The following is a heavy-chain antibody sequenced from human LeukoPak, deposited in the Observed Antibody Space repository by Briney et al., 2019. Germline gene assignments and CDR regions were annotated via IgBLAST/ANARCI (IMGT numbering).Heavy chain of an antibody. Sequence: PSETLSLTCTVSGGSISSSSYYWGWIRQPPGKGLEWIGSIYYSGSTYYNPSLKSRVAISVDTSKNQFSLKLSSVTAADTAVYYCARRSVQLARFDYYYYMDVWGKGTTVTVSS. J-gene: IGHJ6*03. V-gene: IGHV4-39*07. D-gene: IGHD3-3*01. CDR1: GGSISSSSYY. CDR2: IYYSGST. CDR3: ARRSVQLARFDYYYYMDV.